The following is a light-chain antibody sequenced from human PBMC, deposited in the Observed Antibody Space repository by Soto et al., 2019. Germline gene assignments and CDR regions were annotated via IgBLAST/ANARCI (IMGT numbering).Light chain of an antibody. CDR3: SSYAGSNMGV. Sequence: SVLAQPPPASGSPGQSVTISCTGTSIDVGGYNYVSWYQQHPGKAPKLMIYEVSKRPSGVPDRFSGSRSGNTASLTVSGLQAEDEADYYCSSYAGSNMGVFGTGTKVTVL. CDR1: SIDVGGYNY. J-gene: IGLJ1*01. V-gene: IGLV2-8*01. CDR2: EVS.